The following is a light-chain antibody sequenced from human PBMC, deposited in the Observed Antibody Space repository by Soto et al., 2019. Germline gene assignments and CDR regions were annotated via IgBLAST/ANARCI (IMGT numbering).Light chain of an antibody. J-gene: IGKJ5*01. V-gene: IGKV3-11*01. Sequence: EVVLTPSPATLSLSPGERATLSCRASQSFRGLLAWYQQKPGQAPRLLIYDAYNRATGIPPRFSGSGSGTDFTLTTSSLEPEDSAVYYCQQRHMWPITFGQGTRLEIK. CDR2: DAY. CDR3: QQRHMWPIT. CDR1: QSFRGL.